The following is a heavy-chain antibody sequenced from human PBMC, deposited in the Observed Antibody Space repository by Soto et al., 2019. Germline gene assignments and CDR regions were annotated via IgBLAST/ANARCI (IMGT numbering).Heavy chain of an antibody. CDR3: AKDVIAARPYYYFGLDV. Sequence: PGGSLRLSCAASGLTFYDYTMHWVRQVPGRGLEWVSLISWDGGSTYYADSVKGRFTISRDNSKNSLYLQMNSLRTDDTALYYCAKDVIAARPYYYFGLDVWGQGTTVTVSS. J-gene: IGHJ6*02. CDR1: GLTFYDYT. V-gene: IGHV3-43*01. D-gene: IGHD6-6*01. CDR2: ISWDGGST.